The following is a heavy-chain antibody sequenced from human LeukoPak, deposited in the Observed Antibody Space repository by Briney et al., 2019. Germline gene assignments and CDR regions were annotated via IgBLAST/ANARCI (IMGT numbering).Heavy chain of an antibody. CDR3: ARDHYYNSSGYTFGY. CDR2: INHSGST. CDR1: GGSFSGYY. Sequence: SSETLSLTCAVYGGSFSGYYWSWIRQPPGKGLEWIGEINHSGSTNYNPSLKSRVTISVDTSKNQFSMKLSSVTAADAAVYYCARDHYYNSSGYTFGYWGQGTLVTVSS. D-gene: IGHD3-22*01. J-gene: IGHJ4*02. V-gene: IGHV4-34*01.